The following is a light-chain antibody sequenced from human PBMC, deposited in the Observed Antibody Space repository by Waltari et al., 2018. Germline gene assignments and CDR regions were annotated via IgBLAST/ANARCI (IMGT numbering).Light chain of an antibody. V-gene: IGKV3-15*01. CDR1: QSIRSD. Sequence: EIVMTQFPATLSVSTGDSVSLSCRASQSIRSDLAWYQQKPGQAPRLLIYSVSTMATGIPARFSGSGSETDFTFTISGLQSEDFADYYCQQYNNWPQITFGRGTRLEIK. J-gene: IGKJ5*01. CDR2: SVS. CDR3: QQYNNWPQIT.